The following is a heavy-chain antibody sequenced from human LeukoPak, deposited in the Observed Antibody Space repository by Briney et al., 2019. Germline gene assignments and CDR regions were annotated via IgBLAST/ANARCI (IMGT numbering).Heavy chain of an antibody. Sequence: PGGSLRLSCAASGFTFSSYWMHWVRQAPGKGLVWVSRINTDGSSTSYADSVKGRFTISRDNAKNSLYLQMNSLRAEDTAVYYCARPFRYYYDSSGYYYGFYYFDYWGQGTLVTVSS. CDR3: ARPFRYYYDSSGYYYGFYYFDY. CDR2: INTDGSST. J-gene: IGHJ4*02. V-gene: IGHV3-74*01. D-gene: IGHD3-22*01. CDR1: GFTFSSYW.